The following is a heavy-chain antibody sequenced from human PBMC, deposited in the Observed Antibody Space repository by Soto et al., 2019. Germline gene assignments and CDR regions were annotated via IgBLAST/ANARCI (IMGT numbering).Heavy chain of an antibody. V-gene: IGHV3-30-3*01. J-gene: IGHJ4*02. D-gene: IGHD3-3*01. CDR2: ISYDGSNK. Sequence: GGSLRLSCAASGFTFSSYAMHWVRQGPGKGLEWVAVISYDGSNKYYADSVKGRFTISRDNSKNTLYLQMNSLRAEDTAVYYCATLYDFWSGYYAYYFDYWGQGTLVTVSS. CDR3: ATLYDFWSGYYAYYFDY. CDR1: GFTFSSYA.